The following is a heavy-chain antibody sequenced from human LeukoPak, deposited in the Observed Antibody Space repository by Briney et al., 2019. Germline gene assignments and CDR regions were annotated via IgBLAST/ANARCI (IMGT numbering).Heavy chain of an antibody. J-gene: IGHJ6*03. D-gene: IGHD3-10*01. CDR3: ATHKTYGSGSYSPYYMDV. CDR1: GYTFTGYY. V-gene: IGHV1-2*02. Sequence: ASVKVSCKASGYTFTGYYMHWVRQAPGQGLEWMGWINPNSGGTNYAQKFQGRVTMTRDMSTSTVYMELSSLRSEDTAVYYCATHKTYGSGSYSPYYMDVWGKGTTVTVSS. CDR2: INPNSGGT.